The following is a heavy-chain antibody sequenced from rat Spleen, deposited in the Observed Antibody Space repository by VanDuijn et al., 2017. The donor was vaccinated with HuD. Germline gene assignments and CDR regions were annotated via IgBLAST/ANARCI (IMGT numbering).Heavy chain of an antibody. D-gene: IGHD1-9*01. V-gene: IGHV5S23*01. J-gene: IGHJ2*01. CDR2: ISPSGGIT. CDR3: ARRHYGYTDYFDF. Sequence: EVQLVESGGGLVQPGRSLKLSCAVSGFTFSSYDMAWVRQAPTKGLEWVASISPSGGITYYRDSVKGRFTVSRDNAKSTLYLQMDSLRSEDTATYYCARRHYGYTDYFDFWGQGVMVTVSS. CDR1: GFTFSSYD.